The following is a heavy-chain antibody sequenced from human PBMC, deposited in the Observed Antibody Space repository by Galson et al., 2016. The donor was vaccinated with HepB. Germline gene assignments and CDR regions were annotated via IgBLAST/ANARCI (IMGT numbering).Heavy chain of an antibody. CDR1: GFTFSRYE. J-gene: IGHJ4*02. CDR2: ISSSGTTT. D-gene: IGHD3-9*01. V-gene: IGHV3-48*03. Sequence: SLRLSCAASGFTFSRYEMNWVRQAPGKGLEWVSYISSSGTTTYYADSVKGRFPISRDNAKNSLYLQMNSLRAEDTAVYYCAREPGRLDDRLTGPPNIPDYWGQETLVTFPP. CDR3: AREPGRLDDRLTGPPNIPDY.